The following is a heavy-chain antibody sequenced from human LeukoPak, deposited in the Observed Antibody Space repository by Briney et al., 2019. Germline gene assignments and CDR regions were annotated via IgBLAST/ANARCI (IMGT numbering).Heavy chain of an antibody. CDR3: ARESLGGIPNTEWFDP. Sequence: GGSLRLSCAASGFTFSSYAMSWVRQAPGKGLEWVSLISGGGGDPYYADSVKGRFTISRDNSKNTLYLQMNSLRAEDTAVYYCARESLGGIPNTEWFDPWGQGTLVTVSS. V-gene: IGHV3-23*01. J-gene: IGHJ5*02. CDR1: GFTFSSYA. CDR2: ISGGGGDP. D-gene: IGHD1-14*01.